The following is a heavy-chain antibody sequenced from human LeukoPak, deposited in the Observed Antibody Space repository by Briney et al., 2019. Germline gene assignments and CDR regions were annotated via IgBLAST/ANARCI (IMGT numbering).Heavy chain of an antibody. D-gene: IGHD5-18*01. J-gene: IGHJ4*02. CDR1: GDSVSSNSAA. V-gene: IGHV6-1*01. CDR3: ARDQMVTPTYFIEH. CDR2: TYYRSKWYN. Sequence: SQTLSLTCAISGDSVSSNSAAWNWIRQSPSRGLEWLGRTYYRSKWYNDYAVSVKGRITINPDTSKNQFSLQLNSVAPEDTAVYYSARDQMVTPTYFIEHWGQGTLVTVYS.